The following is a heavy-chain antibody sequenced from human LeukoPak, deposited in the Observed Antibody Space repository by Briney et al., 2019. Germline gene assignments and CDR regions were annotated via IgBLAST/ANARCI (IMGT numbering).Heavy chain of an antibody. CDR2: IRYDGSNK. CDR1: GFTFSSYG. D-gene: IGHD3-10*01. J-gene: IGHJ4*02. Sequence: GGPLRLSCAASGFTFSSYGMHWVRQAPGKGLEWVAFIRYDGSNKYYADSVKGRFTISRDNSKNTLYLQMNSLRAEDTAVYYCAKDVRAYGSGSYCYFDYWGQGTLVTVSS. V-gene: IGHV3-30*02. CDR3: AKDVRAYGSGSYCYFDY.